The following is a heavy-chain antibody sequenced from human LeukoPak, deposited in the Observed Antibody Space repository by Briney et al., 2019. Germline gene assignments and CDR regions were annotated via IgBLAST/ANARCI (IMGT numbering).Heavy chain of an antibody. CDR3: ARGEGYSGYDALGY. Sequence: GGSLRLSCAASGFTFSSYWMHWVRQAPGKGLVWVSRINCDGSSTSYADSVKGRFTISRDNAKNTMYLQMNSLRAEDTAVYYCARGEGYSGYDALGYWGQGTLVTVSS. V-gene: IGHV3-74*01. CDR1: GFTFSSYW. D-gene: IGHD5-12*01. CDR2: INCDGSST. J-gene: IGHJ4*02.